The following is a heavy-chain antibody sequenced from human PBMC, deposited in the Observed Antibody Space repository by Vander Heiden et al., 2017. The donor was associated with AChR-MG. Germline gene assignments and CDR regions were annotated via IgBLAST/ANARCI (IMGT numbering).Heavy chain of an antibody. Sequence: VPLAPSGAELKQPEASVKVSCDAPGYPFTTYHLDWVRQATGQGLEWMGWMNPNSGNTGYAQKFQGRVTMTRNTSISKAYMELSSLRSEDTAVFYCARNKPASRYFDLWGRGTLVTVSS. CDR3: ARNKPASRYFDL. V-gene: IGHV1-8*01. J-gene: IGHJ2*01. CDR1: GYPFTTYH. CDR2: MNPNSGNT.